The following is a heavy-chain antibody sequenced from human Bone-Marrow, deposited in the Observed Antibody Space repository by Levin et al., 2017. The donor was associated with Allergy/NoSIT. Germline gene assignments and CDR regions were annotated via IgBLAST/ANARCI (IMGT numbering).Heavy chain of an antibody. CDR3: AKDVFGGVRLGFDF. J-gene: IGHJ4*02. V-gene: IGHV3-23*01. D-gene: IGHD3-16*01. Sequence: LPGGSLRLSCAASGFTFNNFAMSWVRQAPGKGLEWVSAINAVGDDLYYADSVKGRFTISRDNSRYTLYLQMASLRAADTAIYYCAKDVFGGVRLGFDFWGQGALVTVSS. CDR1: GFTFNNFA. CDR2: INAVGDDL.